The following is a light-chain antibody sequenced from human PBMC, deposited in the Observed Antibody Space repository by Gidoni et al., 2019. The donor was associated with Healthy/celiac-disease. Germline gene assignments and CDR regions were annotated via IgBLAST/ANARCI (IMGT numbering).Light chain of an antibody. CDR2: GAS. Sequence: EIVLTQSPATLSVSPGERATLSCRASQSVSSNLAWYQQKPGQAPRLLIYGASTRATGIPARFRGSGSGTEFTLTISSLQSEDFAVYYCQQYNNWPCFGGGTKVEIK. CDR1: QSVSSN. J-gene: IGKJ4*01. CDR3: QQYNNWPC. V-gene: IGKV3-15*01.